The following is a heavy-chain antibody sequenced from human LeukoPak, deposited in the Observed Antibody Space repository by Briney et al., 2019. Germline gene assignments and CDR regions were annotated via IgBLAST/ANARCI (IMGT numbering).Heavy chain of an antibody. CDR1: GGTFISYA. J-gene: IGHJ6*03. CDR3: AREGSSGSYYSYYYYMDV. V-gene: IGHV1-69*05. D-gene: IGHD1-26*01. Sequence: SVKVSCKASGGTFISYAISWVRQAPGHGVEWMGRIIPIFGTANYAQKFQGRVTITTDESTSTAYMELSSLRSEDTAVYYCAREGSSGSYYSYYYYMDVWGKGTTVTVSS. CDR2: IIPIFGTA.